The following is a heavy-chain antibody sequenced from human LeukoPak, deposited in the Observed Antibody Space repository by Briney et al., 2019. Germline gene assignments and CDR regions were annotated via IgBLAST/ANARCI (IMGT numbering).Heavy chain of an antibody. J-gene: IGHJ3*02. CDR2: FSASGNS. Sequence: SESLSLTCTVSGDSISSDDYYWSWIRQPAGKGLEWVGRFSASGNSNYNPSLKSRLTISVDRSKNQFSLKLTSVTAADTAVYYCARAAHSNGWSLRAFDIWGQGTMVTFSS. D-gene: IGHD6-19*01. CDR3: ARAAHSNGWSLRAFDI. V-gene: IGHV4-61*02. CDR1: GDSISSDDYY.